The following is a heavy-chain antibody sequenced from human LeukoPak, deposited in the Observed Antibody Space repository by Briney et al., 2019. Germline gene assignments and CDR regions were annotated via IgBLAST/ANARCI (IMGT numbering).Heavy chain of an antibody. CDR2: INHSGST. CDR3: ASSHGDYYFDY. CDR1: GGSFSGYY. V-gene: IGHV4-34*01. J-gene: IGHJ4*02. Sequence: SETLSLTCAVYGGSFSGYYWSWIRQPPGKGLEWIGEINHSGSTNYNPSLKSRVTMSVDTSKNQFSLKLSSVTAADTAVYYCASSHGDYYFDYWGQGTLVTVSS. D-gene: IGHD4-17*01.